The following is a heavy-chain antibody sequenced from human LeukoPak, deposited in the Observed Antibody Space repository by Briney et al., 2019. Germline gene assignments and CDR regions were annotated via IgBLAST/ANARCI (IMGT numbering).Heavy chain of an antibody. CDR2: IKQDGSEK. J-gene: IGHJ6*02. Sequence: PGGSLRLSCVASGFTFSSHWMSWVRQAPGKGLEWVANIKQDGSEKYYVDSVKGRFTISRDNSKNTLYLQMNSLRAEGTAVYYCAREENYYDSSGYYEGMDVWGQGTTVTVSS. D-gene: IGHD3-22*01. CDR3: AREENYYDSSGYYEGMDV. CDR1: GFTFSSHW. V-gene: IGHV3-7*01.